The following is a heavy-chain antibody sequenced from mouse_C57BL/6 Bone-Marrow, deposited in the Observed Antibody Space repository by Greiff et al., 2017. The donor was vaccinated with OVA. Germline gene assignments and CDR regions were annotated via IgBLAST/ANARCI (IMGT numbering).Heavy chain of an antibody. Sequence: EVKLEESGGGLVQPGGSMKLSCVASGFTFSNYWMNWVRQSPEKGLEWVAQIRLKSDNYATHYAESVKGRFTISRDDSKSSVYLQMNNLRAEDTGIYYCTRDFFFAYWGQGTLVTVSA. CDR1: GFTFSNYW. CDR2: IRLKSDNYAT. V-gene: IGHV6-3*01. J-gene: IGHJ3*01. CDR3: TRDFFFAY.